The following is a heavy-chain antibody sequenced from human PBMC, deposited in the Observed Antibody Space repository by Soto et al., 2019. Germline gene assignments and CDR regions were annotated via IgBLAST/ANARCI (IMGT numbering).Heavy chain of an antibody. CDR1: GGTFSSYA. Sequence: QVQLVQSGAEVKKPGSSVKVSCKASGGTFSSYAISWVRQAPGQGLEWMGGIIPIFGTANYAQKFQGRVTITADGSTSTAYMELSSLRSEDTAVYYCARAGAVAGPYYYYGMDVWGQGTTVTVSS. V-gene: IGHV1-69*01. J-gene: IGHJ6*02. D-gene: IGHD6-19*01. CDR2: IIPIFGTA. CDR3: ARAGAVAGPYYYYGMDV.